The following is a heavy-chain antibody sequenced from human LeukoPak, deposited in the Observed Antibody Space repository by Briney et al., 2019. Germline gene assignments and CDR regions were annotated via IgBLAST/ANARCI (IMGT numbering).Heavy chain of an antibody. D-gene: IGHD1-7*01. Sequence: PGGSLRLSCAVSGLTLSSYSMNWVRQAPGEGLEWDSSISSSSSYIFYADSMKGRYSISRDNAKNTLYLQMNSRRAEDTAVNYWAKDRLELRFLRASYFDYWGQGDLVTVSS. J-gene: IGHJ4*02. CDR1: GLTLSSYS. V-gene: IGHV3-21*01. CDR3: AKDRLELRFLRASYFDY. CDR2: ISSSSSYI.